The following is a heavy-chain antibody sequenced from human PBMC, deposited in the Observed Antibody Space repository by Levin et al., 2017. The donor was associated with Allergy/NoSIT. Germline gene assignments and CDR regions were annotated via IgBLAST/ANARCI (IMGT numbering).Heavy chain of an antibody. CDR2: IYHSGST. J-gene: IGHJ3*02. D-gene: IGHD6-19*01. V-gene: IGHV4-4*02. Sequence: SETLSLTCAVSGGSISSSNWWSWVRQPPGKGLEWIGEIYHSGSTNYNPSLKSRVTISVDKSKNQFSLKLSSVTAADTAVYYCARWTRGQWLQNDAFDSWGQGTMVTVSS. CDR1: GGSISSSNW. CDR3: ARWTRGQWLQNDAFDS.